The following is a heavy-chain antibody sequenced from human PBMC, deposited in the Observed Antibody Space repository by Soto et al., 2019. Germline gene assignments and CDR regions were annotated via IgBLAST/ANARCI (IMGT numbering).Heavy chain of an antibody. CDR2: ISDSGSST. J-gene: IGHJ3*02. D-gene: IGHD4-17*01. Sequence: PGGSLRLSCAASGFTFRRYAMSWVRQAPGKGLEWVAAISDSGSSTYYADSVKGRFTISRDNSKNTLYLQMNSLRAEDTAVYYCAKDQFYGDPEIAFDIWGQGTMVTVSS. CDR3: AKDQFYGDPEIAFDI. V-gene: IGHV3-23*01. CDR1: GFTFRRYA.